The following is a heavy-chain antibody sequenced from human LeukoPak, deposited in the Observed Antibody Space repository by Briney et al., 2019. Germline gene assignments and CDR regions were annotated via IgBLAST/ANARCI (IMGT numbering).Heavy chain of an antibody. D-gene: IGHD1-26*01. CDR3: ARLDSGSSLGH. CDR1: GGSISSYY. J-gene: IGHJ4*02. Sequence: PSETLSLTCTVSGGSISSYYWSWIRQPPGKGLERIGYIYYSGSTNYNPSLKSRVTISVDTSKNQFSLKLSSVTAADTAVYYCARLDSGSSLGHWGQGTLVTVSS. V-gene: IGHV4-59*01. CDR2: IYYSGST.